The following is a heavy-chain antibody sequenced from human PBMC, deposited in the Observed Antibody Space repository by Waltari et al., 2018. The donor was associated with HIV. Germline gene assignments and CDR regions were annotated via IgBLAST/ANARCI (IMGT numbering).Heavy chain of an antibody. V-gene: IGHV3-48*01. J-gene: IGHJ4*02. CDR3: ARAGGWLQYEYYFDY. CDR2: ISSSSSTI. Sequence: EVQLVESGGGLGQPGGSLGPSCAAFGFTFSSLSRHWDRQAPGKGLVWVSYISSSSSTIYYADSVKGRFTISRDNAKNSLYLQMNSLRAEDTAVYYCARAGGWLQYEYYFDYWGQGTLVTVSS. CDR1: GFTFSSLS. D-gene: IGHD5-12*01.